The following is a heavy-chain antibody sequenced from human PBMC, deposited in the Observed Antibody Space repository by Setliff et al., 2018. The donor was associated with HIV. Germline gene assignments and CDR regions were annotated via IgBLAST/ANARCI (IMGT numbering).Heavy chain of an antibody. V-gene: IGHV4-39*01. J-gene: IGHJ5*02. D-gene: IGHD6-13*01. Sequence: SETLSLTCTVSGGSISSSSYYWGWIRQPPGKGLEWIGTIYYSGSTYYNPSHKSRVTISVDTSKNQFSLKLNSVTAADTAVYYCAIKGPATGTGWFDPWGQGTLLTVSS. CDR2: IYYSGST. CDR3: AIKGPATGTGWFDP. CDR1: GGSISSSSYY.